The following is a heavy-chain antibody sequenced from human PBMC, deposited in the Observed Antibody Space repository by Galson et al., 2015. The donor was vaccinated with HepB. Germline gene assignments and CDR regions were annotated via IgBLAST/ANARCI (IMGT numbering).Heavy chain of an antibody. CDR1: GFTFDDYG. CDR2: INWNGGST. D-gene: IGHD6-19*01. CDR3: ARWDSSGWYGWFDP. Sequence: SLRLSCAASGFTFDDYGMSWVRQAPGKGLEWVSGINWNGGSTGYADSVKGRFTISRDNAKNSLYLQMNSLRAEDTALYYCARWDSSGWYGWFDPWGQGTLVTVSS. V-gene: IGHV3-20*04. J-gene: IGHJ5*02.